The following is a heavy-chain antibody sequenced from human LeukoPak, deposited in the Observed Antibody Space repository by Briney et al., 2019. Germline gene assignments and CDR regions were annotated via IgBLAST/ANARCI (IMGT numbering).Heavy chain of an antibody. J-gene: IGHJ4*02. Sequence: GGSLRLSCAASGFTFSSYSMNWVRQAPGKGLEWVSSISSSSSYIYYADSVKGRFTISIDDAKNSLYLQMNSLRAEDTAVYYCARDTPETGFDYWGQGTLVTVSS. D-gene: IGHD5-24*01. CDR2: ISSSSSYI. CDR3: ARDTPETGFDY. CDR1: GFTFSSYS. V-gene: IGHV3-21*01.